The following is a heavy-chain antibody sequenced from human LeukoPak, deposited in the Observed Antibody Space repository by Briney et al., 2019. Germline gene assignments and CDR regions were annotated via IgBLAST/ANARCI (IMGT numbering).Heavy chain of an antibody. CDR1: GGSISSGSYY. Sequence: SETLSLTCTVSGGSISSGSYYWGWIRQPPGKGLEWIGSIHHSGSTDYNPSLKSRVTISVDTSKNQFSLKLSSVTASDTAVYYCARDSWPEVVRFDYWGQGTLVTVSS. D-gene: IGHD1-14*01. CDR3: ARDSWPEVVRFDY. J-gene: IGHJ4*02. CDR2: IHHSGST. V-gene: IGHV4-39*07.